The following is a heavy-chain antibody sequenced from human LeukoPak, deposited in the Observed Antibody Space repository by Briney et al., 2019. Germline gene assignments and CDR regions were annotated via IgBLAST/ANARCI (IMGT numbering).Heavy chain of an antibody. D-gene: IGHD3-22*01. V-gene: IGHV3-23*01. CDR3: AKASRTSGYYVDY. CDR1: GFTFSSYA. J-gene: IGHJ4*02. Sequence: GGSLRLSCAASGFTFSSYAMSWVRQAPGRGLEWVSSISGIDGNTYYADSVKGRFTISRDNSKNTLYLQMNSLRAEDTAVYYCAKASRTSGYYVDYWGQGTLVTVSS. CDR2: ISGIDGNT.